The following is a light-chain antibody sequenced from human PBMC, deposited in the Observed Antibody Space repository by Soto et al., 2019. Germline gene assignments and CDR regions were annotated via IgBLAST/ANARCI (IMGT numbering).Light chain of an antibody. J-gene: IGKJ1*01. Sequence: DIEMTQSPSTLSVSVGDRVTITCRASQTVSSLLAWYQQKPGKAPKLLIYDVSSLESRAPSSFSGSGSRTEFTLTISSLHPDDSATYYCQQNNSYSTFGQGTKVDIK. CDR2: DVS. CDR1: QTVSSL. CDR3: QQNNSYST. V-gene: IGKV1-5*01.